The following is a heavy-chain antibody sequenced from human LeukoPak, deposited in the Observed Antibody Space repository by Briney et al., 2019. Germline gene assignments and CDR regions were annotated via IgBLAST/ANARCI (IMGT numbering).Heavy chain of an antibody. V-gene: IGHV5-51*01. CDR2: IYPGDSDT. J-gene: IGHJ4*02. CDR1: GYSFTNYW. D-gene: IGHD6-13*01. CDR3: ASGSYSSSWYWDY. Sequence: HGESLKISCKASGYSFTNYWIGWVRQMPGKGLEWMGIIYPGDSDTRYSPSFQGQVTISADKSISTAYLQWSSLKASDTAMYYCASGSYSSSWYWDYWGQGTLVTVSS.